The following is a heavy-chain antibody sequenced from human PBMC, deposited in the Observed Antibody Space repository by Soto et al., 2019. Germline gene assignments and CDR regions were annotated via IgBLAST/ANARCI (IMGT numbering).Heavy chain of an antibody. CDR1: GFTFSSYA. CDR3: ARAPVLRYFDWLESPRYYFDY. V-gene: IGHV3-30-3*01. J-gene: IGHJ4*02. Sequence: PGGSLRLSCAASGFTFSSYAMHWVRQAPGKGLEWVAVISYDGSNKYYADSVKGRFTISRDNSKNTLYLQMNSLRAEDTAVYYCARAPVLRYFDWLESPRYYFDYWGQGTLVTSPQ. D-gene: IGHD3-9*01. CDR2: ISYDGSNK.